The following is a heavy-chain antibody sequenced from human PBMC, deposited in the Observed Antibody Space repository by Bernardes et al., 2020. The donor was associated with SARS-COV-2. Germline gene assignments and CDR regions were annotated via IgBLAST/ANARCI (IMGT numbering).Heavy chain of an antibody. CDR2: ISGSGGST. D-gene: IGHD6-19*01. V-gene: IGHV3-23*01. Sequence: GSLRLSCAASGFTFSSYAMSWVRQAPGKGLEWVSAISGSGGSTYYADSVKGQFTISRDNSKNTLYLQMNSLRAEDTAVYYCAKDHGDSSGWWDDYYYYYGMDVWGKGTTVTVSS. CDR3: AKDHGDSSGWWDDYYYYYGMDV. CDR1: GFTFSSYA. J-gene: IGHJ6*04.